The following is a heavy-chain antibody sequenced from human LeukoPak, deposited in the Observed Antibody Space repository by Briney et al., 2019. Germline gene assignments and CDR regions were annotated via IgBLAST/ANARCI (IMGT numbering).Heavy chain of an antibody. CDR1: GFTFSSYA. J-gene: IGHJ6*03. CDR2: ISGTGGST. CDR3: AKKAGNYYYYYYMDV. D-gene: IGHD1-1*01. V-gene: IGHV3-23*01. Sequence: QTGGSLRLSCAASGFTFSSYAMSWVRQAPGKGLEWVSAISGTGGSTYYADSVEGRFTISRDNSKNTLYLQMNSLRAEDTAVYNCAKKAGNYYYYYYMDVWGKGTTVTVSS.